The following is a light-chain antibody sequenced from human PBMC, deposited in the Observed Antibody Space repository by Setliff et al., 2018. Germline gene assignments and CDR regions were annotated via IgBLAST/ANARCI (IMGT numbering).Light chain of an antibody. CDR3: SSYASSSIPYV. Sequence: QSALTQPASVSGSPGQSITISCTGTSSDIGGYNYVSWYQQHSGKAPKLMIYEVSNRPSGVSNRFSGSKSGNMASLTISGLQAEDEADYYCSSYASSSIPYVFGSGTKV. V-gene: IGLV2-14*01. CDR1: SSDIGGYNY. J-gene: IGLJ1*01. CDR2: EVS.